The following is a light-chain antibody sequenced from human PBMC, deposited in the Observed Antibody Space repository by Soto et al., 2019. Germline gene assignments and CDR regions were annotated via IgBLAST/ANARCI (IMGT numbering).Light chain of an antibody. CDR1: QSISSNY. CDR3: QQYSSSPPEFT. CDR2: GAS. J-gene: IGKJ3*01. V-gene: IGKV3-20*01. Sequence: EIVLTQSPGTLSLSPGERATLSCRASQSISSNYLAWYQQRPGQAPRLLIFGASYRATSIPDRFSGSGSGTDFTLTIGRLEPDDFPVYYCQQYSSSPPEFTFGPATKVASK.